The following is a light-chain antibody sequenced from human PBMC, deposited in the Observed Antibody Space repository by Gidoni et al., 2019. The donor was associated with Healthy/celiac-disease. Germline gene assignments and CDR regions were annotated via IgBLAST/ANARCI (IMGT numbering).Light chain of an antibody. CDR3: MQALQTPMYT. J-gene: IGKJ2*01. CDR1: QSLLHSNGYNY. V-gene: IGKV2-28*01. CDR2: LGS. Sequence: VMTQSPLSLPVTPGEPASIPCRSSQSLLHSNGYNYLDRYLQQPGQSPQLLIYLGSNRASGVPDRFSGSGSGTDFTLKISRVEAEDVGVYYCMQALQTPMYTFGQGTKLEIK.